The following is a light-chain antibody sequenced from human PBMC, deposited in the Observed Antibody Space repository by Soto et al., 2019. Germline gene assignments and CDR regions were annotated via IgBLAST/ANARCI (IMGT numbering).Light chain of an antibody. CDR1: QGISSN. J-gene: IGKJ4*01. CDR3: QQFNGSPLT. CDR2: AAS. V-gene: IGKV1-9*01. Sequence: DIQLTQSPSFLSASVGDRVTITCRASQGISSNLAWYQQKPGKAPKLLIYAASTLQSGVPSRLGGSGSGTDFTLPFSSLQPEDFATYYCQQFNGSPLTFGGGTNVEIK.